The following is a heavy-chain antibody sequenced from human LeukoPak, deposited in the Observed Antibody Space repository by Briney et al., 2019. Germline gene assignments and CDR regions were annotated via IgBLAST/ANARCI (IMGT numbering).Heavy chain of an antibody. D-gene: IGHD3-10*01. CDR1: GFTFSSYS. CDR3: AREKEESRGFDY. J-gene: IGHJ4*02. Sequence: GGSLRLPCAASGFTFSSYSMNWVRQAPGKGLEWVSSISSSSSYIYYADSVKGRFTISRDNAKNSLYLQMNSLRAEDTAVYFCAREKEESRGFDYWGQGTLVTVSS. CDR2: ISSSSSYI. V-gene: IGHV3-21*01.